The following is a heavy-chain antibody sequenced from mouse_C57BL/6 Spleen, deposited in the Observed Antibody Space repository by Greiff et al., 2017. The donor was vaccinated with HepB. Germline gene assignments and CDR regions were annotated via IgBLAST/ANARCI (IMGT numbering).Heavy chain of an antibody. CDR2: IFPGSGST. CDR1: GYTFTDYY. Sequence: QVQLKESGPELVKPGASVKISCKASGYTFTDYYINWVKQRPGQGLEWIGWIFPGSGSTYYNEKFKGKATLTVDKSSSTAYMLLSSLTSEDSAVYFCASQLTGTYYFDYWGQGTTLTVSS. V-gene: IGHV1-75*01. D-gene: IGHD4-1*01. J-gene: IGHJ2*01. CDR3: ASQLTGTYYFDY.